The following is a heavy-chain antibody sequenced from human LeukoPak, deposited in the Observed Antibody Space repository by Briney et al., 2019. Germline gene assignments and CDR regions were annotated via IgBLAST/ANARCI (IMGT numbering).Heavy chain of an antibody. CDR3: AKSPLGGQWLYFDY. CDR1: GFTFSNYG. D-gene: IGHD6-19*01. J-gene: IGHJ4*02. CDR2: IRYDGRSQ. Sequence: GGSLRLSCATSGFTFSNYGMHWVRQAPGKGLEWVAFIRYDGRSQYYANSVKGRFTISRDNSKNTLYLQMNSLRAEDTAVYYCAKSPLGGQWLYFDYWGQGTLVTVSS. V-gene: IGHV3-30*02.